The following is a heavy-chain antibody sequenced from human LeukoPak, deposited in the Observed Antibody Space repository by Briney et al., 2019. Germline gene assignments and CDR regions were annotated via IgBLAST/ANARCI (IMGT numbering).Heavy chain of an antibody. D-gene: IGHD3-10*02. CDR2: ISSSGTYI. CDR1: GFTFSSYS. CDR3: AELGITMIGGV. Sequence: GGSLRLSCAASGFTFSSYSMNWVRQAPGKGLEWVSSISSSGTYIFYADSVKGRFTISRDNAKNSLYLQMNSLRAEDTAVYYCAELGITMIGGVWGKGTTVTISS. V-gene: IGHV3-21*01. J-gene: IGHJ6*04.